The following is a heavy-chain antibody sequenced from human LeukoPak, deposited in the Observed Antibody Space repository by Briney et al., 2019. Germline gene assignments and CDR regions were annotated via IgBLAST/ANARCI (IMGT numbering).Heavy chain of an antibody. J-gene: IGHJ4*02. Sequence: PSETLSLTCTVSGVSISSSNNFWGWIRQPPGKGLEWTGSVHYSGTTYYIPSLKSRVTISVDTSKNQFSLKLSSVTAADTAVYYCARHEEEDGYNAKTFGYWGQGTLVTVSS. CDR3: ARHEEEDGYNAKTFGY. V-gene: IGHV4-39*01. CDR2: VHYSGTT. CDR1: GVSISSSNNF. D-gene: IGHD5-24*01.